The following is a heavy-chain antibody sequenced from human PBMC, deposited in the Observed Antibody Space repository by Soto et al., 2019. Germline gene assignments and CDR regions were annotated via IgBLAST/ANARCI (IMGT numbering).Heavy chain of an antibody. Sequence: QVQLVHSGPEVKKPGASVKVSCKASGYSFSSYGITWVRQAPGQGLEWMGWISPSTAETKYAQKSHGRVTVTADSTTTTAYLELSSLRPNDTAVYYSARDWYPRLDPWGPRTLVTLSS. V-gene: IGHV1-18*01. J-gene: IGHJ5*02. CDR1: GYSFSSYG. CDR3: ARDWYPRLDP. D-gene: IGHD6-13*01. CDR2: ISPSTAET.